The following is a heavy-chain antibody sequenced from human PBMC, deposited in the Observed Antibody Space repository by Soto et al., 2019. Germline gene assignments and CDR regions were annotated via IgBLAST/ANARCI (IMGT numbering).Heavy chain of an antibody. V-gene: IGHV1-69*13. Sequence: SVKVSCKASGGTFSSYAISWARQAPGQGLEWMGGIIPIFGTANYAQKFQGRVTITADESTSTAYMELSSLRSEDTAVYYCARDSHYDFWSGYYYYYYGMDVWGQGTTVTVSS. CDR2: IIPIFGTA. CDR1: GGTFSSYA. J-gene: IGHJ6*02. D-gene: IGHD3-3*01. CDR3: ARDSHYDFWSGYYYYYYGMDV.